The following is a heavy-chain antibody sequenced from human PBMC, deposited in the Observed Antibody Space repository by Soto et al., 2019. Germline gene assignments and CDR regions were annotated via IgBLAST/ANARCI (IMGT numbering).Heavy chain of an antibody. CDR1: GYSISSGYY. J-gene: IGHJ5*02. CDR3: ARDSIAAAGKYNWFDP. D-gene: IGHD6-13*01. CDR2: IYHSGST. V-gene: IGHV4-38-2*02. Sequence: TSETLSLTCAVSGYSISSGYYWGWIRQPPGKGLEWIGSIYHSGSTYYNPSLKSRVTISVDTSKNQFSLKLSSVTAADTAVYYCARDSIAAAGKYNWFDPWGQGTLVTVSS.